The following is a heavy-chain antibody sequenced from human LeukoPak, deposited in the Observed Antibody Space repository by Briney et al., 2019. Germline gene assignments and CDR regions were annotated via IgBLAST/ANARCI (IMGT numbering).Heavy chain of an antibody. D-gene: IGHD5-18*01. Sequence: PSETLSLTCTVSGGSISSGGYYWGWIRQPPGKGLEWIGSIYYSGSTYYNPSLKSRVTISVDTSKNQFSLKLSSVTAADTAVYYCARGIQLWLSQPTDLNWFDPWGQGTLVTVSS. CDR3: ARGIQLWLSQPTDLNWFDP. CDR1: GGSISSGGYY. J-gene: IGHJ5*02. V-gene: IGHV4-39*07. CDR2: IYYSGST.